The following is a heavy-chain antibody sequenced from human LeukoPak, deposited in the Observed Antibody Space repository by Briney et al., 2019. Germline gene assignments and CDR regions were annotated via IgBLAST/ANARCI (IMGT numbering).Heavy chain of an antibody. D-gene: IGHD5-12*01. CDR2: IGWNSGSI. Sequence: PGGSLRLSCAASGFTFDDYAMHWVRHAPGKGLEWVSGIGWNSGSIGYADSVKGRFTISRDNAKNSLYLQMNSLRAEDTALYYCAKARYSGYDYHFDYWGQGTLVTVSS. CDR1: GFTFDDYA. J-gene: IGHJ4*02. V-gene: IGHV3-9*01. CDR3: AKARYSGYDYHFDY.